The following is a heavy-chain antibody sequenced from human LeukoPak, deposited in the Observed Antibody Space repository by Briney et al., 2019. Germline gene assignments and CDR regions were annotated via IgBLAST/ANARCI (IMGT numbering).Heavy chain of an antibody. CDR3: ARDAGYSYGQYFDY. V-gene: IGHV3-30-3*01. J-gene: IGHJ4*02. CDR2: ISYDGSNK. Sequence: GGSLRLSCAAAGFTFSSYAMHWVRQAPGKGLEWVAVISYDGSNKYYADSVKGRFTISRDNSKNTLYLQMNSLRAEDTAVYYCARDAGYSYGQYFDYWGQGTLVTVSS. D-gene: IGHD5-18*01. CDR1: GFTFSSYA.